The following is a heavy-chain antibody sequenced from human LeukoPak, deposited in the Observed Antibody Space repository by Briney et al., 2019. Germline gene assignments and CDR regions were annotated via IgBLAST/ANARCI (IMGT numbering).Heavy chain of an antibody. CDR3: ARASLIAAAGAGNDY. Sequence: GGSLRLSCAASGFTFSSYWMSWVSQAPGKGLEWVANIKQDGSEKYYVDSVKGRFTISRDNAKNSLYLQMNSLRAEDTAVYYCARASLIAAAGAGNDYWGQGTLVTVSS. CDR1: GFTFSSYW. V-gene: IGHV3-7*01. D-gene: IGHD6-13*01. CDR2: IKQDGSEK. J-gene: IGHJ4*02.